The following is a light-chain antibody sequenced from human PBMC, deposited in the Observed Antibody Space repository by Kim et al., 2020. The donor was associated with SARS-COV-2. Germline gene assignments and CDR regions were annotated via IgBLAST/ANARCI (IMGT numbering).Light chain of an antibody. CDR3: QQYDSYPLT. CDR1: HTISAF. Sequence: DIQMTQSPSTLSASVGDRVTITCRASHTISAFLAWYQQKPGKAPNLLIYKASSLESGVPSRFSGSGSGTEFTLTISSLQPDDFATYYCQQYDSYPLTFGGGTKLEIK. V-gene: IGKV1-5*03. J-gene: IGKJ4*01. CDR2: KAS.